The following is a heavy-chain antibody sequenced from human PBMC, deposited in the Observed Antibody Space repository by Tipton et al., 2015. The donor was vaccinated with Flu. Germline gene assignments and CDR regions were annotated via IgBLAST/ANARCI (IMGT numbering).Heavy chain of an antibody. CDR1: GGSFSGYY. Sequence: TLSLTCAVYGGSFSGYYWSWIRQPPGKGLEWIGEINHSGSTNYNPSLKSRVTISVDTSKNQFSLKLSSVTAADTAVYYCARGYCSSTSCPVNYWGQGTLVTVSS. V-gene: IGHV4-34*01. D-gene: IGHD2-2*01. J-gene: IGHJ4*02. CDR2: INHSGST. CDR3: ARGYCSSTSCPVNY.